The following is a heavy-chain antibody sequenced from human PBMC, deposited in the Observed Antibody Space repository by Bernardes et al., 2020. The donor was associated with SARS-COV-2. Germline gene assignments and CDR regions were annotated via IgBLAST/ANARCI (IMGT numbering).Heavy chain of an antibody. CDR1: GSSITSYF. CDR2: ISYRGGT. D-gene: IGHD2-15*01. J-gene: IGHJ4*02. CDR3: ARLGYCSGGNCYYIDS. V-gene: IGHV4-59*08. Sequence: SKTLSLTCNVSGSSITSYFWTWIRQPPGKGLEWIGYISYRGGTDYNPSLKSRVTITVDTSTKQFSLKLNSVTPADTAMYYCARLGYCSGGNCYYIDSWGQGTLVTVSS.